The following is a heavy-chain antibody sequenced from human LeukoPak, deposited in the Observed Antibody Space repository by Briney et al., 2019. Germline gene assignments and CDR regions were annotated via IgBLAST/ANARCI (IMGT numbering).Heavy chain of an antibody. J-gene: IGHJ4*02. CDR3: AREGATYFDY. CDR2: IKQDGSEK. CDR1: GFTFSSYW. Sequence: HPGGSLRLSCAAFGFTFSSYWMSWVRQAPGKGLEWVANIKQDGSEKYYVDSVKGRFTISRDNAKNSLYLQMNSLGAEDTAVYYCAREGATYFDYWGQGTLVTVSS. D-gene: IGHD1-26*01. V-gene: IGHV3-7*01.